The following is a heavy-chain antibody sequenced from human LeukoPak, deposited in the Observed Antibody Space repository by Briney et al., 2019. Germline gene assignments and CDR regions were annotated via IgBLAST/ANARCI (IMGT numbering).Heavy chain of an antibody. CDR2: IIPIFGTA. CDR3: ARQTVGATKSTTYYYYGMDV. D-gene: IGHD1-26*01. CDR1: GGTFSSYA. Sequence: ASVKVSCKASGGTFSSYAISWVRQAPGQGLEWMGGIIPIFGTANYAQKFQGRVTTTADESTSTAYMELSSLRSEDTAVYYCARQTVGATKSTTYYYYGMDVWGQGTTVTVSS. V-gene: IGHV1-69*13. J-gene: IGHJ6*02.